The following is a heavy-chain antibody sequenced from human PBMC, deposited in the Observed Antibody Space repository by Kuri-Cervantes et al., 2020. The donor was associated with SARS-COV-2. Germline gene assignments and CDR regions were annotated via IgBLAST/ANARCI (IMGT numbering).Heavy chain of an antibody. V-gene: IGHV1-18*01. CDR3: ARDRKLRFLEWLPHLDSFEI. CDR1: GYTFTSYG. CDR2: ISAYSGNT. D-gene: IGHD3-3*01. Sequence: ALVKVSCKASGYTFTSYGISWVRQAPGQGLEWMGWISAYSGNTNYAQKLQGRVPMTTNTSTSTAYMELRSLRSDDTAVYYFARDRKLRFLEWLPHLDSFEIWGQGTMVT. J-gene: IGHJ3*02.